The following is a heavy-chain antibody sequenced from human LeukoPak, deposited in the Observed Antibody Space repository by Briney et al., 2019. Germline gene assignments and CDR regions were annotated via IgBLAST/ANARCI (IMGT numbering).Heavy chain of an antibody. CDR1: GFSFSRYA. V-gene: IGHV3-23*01. J-gene: IGHJ4*02. CDR3: AKAISDYYDSSGLAFDY. CDR2: ISGGGGRT. D-gene: IGHD3-22*01. Sequence: GGSLRLSCAASGFSFSRYAVRWVRQAPGKGLEWVSDISGGGGRTHYADSVKGRFTVSRDNSKNTLYLQMNSLRVDDTAVYYCAKAISDYYDSSGLAFDYWGQGTLVTVSS.